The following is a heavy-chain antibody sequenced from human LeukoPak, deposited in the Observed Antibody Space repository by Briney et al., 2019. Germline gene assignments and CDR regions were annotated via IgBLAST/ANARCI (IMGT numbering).Heavy chain of an antibody. J-gene: IGHJ4*02. CDR3: ARDRGDIVVVVAAPTFDY. CDR1: GGSISSYY. Sequence: SETLSLTCTVSGGSISSYYWSWIRQPPGKGLEWIGYIYYSGSTNYNPSLKSRVTISVDTSKNQFSLKLSSVTAADTAVYYCARDRGDIVVVVAAPTFDYWGQGTLVTVSS. D-gene: IGHD2-15*01. V-gene: IGHV4-59*12. CDR2: IYYSGST.